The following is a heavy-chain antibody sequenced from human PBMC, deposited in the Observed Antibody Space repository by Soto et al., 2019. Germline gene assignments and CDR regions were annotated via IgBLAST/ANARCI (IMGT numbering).Heavy chain of an antibody. CDR3: TTTDNVDTAMVTFDY. V-gene: IGHV3-73*01. D-gene: IGHD5-18*01. J-gene: IGHJ4*02. CDR1: GFTFSGSA. Sequence: EVQLVESGGGLVQPGGSLKLSCAASGFTFSGSAMHWVRQASGKGLEWVGRIRSKANSYATAYAASVKGRFTISRDDSKSTAYLQMNSLKTEDTAVYYCTTTDNVDTAMVTFDYWGQGTLVTVSS. CDR2: IRSKANSYAT.